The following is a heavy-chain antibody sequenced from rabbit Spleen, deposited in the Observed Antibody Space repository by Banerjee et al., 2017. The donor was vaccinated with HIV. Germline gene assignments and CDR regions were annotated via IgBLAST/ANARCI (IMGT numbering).Heavy chain of an antibody. CDR1: RFDFNSGG. J-gene: IGHJ4*01. Sequence: QEHLGESGGGLVQPGGYLTLSCKASRFDFNSGGVSWVLQAPGKGLEWIGYLDPVFGNTYYANWVNRRFPLSSHNAQNTLYLQLNSLTVADTATFFCVRDTWHFNLWGPGTLVTVS. CDR3: VRDTWHFNL. D-gene: IGHD3-1*01. CDR2: LDPVFGNT. V-gene: IGHV1S47*01.